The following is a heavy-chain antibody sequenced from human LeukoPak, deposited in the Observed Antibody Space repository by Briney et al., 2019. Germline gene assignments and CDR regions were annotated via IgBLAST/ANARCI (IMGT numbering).Heavy chain of an antibody. CDR3: ARDSPDGSGTYYNDSPDS. J-gene: IGHJ4*02. Sequence: ASVKVSFKSSVYTFSIYGISWVRQAPGQGLEWMGWISAYNGNTNYRQKLQGRVTMTTDTFTGTAYMDLRSLRSDDTAIYYCARDSPDGSGTYYNDSPDSWGQGTLVTVSS. CDR1: VYTFSIYG. CDR2: ISAYNGNT. D-gene: IGHD3-10*01. V-gene: IGHV1-18*01.